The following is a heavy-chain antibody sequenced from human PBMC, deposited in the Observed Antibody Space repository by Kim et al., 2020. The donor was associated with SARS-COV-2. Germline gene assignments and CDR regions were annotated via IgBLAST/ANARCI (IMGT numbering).Heavy chain of an antibody. Sequence: GGSLRLSCAASGFTFSSYAMHWVRQAPGKGLEWVAVISYDGSNKYYADSVKGRFTISRDNSKNTLYLQMNSLRAEDTAVYYCAKGGLLGVTGYYGMDVWG. J-gene: IGHJ6*01. CDR3: AKGGLLGVTGYYGMDV. D-gene: IGHD2-21*02. CDR2: ISYDGSNK. CDR1: GFTFSSYA. V-gene: IGHV3-30-3*01.